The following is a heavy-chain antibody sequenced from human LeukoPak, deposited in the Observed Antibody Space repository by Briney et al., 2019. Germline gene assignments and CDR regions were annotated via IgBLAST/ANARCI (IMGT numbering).Heavy chain of an antibody. CDR1: GGSISSGDYY. D-gene: IGHD3-22*01. Sequence: SETLSLTCTVSGGSISSGDYYWSWIRQPPGKGLEWIGYIYYSGSTNYNPSLKSRVTISSDTSKNQFSLKLSSVTAADTAVYYCARYDSGLFYFDCWGQGTLVTVSS. J-gene: IGHJ4*02. V-gene: IGHV4-61*08. CDR3: ARYDSGLFYFDC. CDR2: IYYSGST.